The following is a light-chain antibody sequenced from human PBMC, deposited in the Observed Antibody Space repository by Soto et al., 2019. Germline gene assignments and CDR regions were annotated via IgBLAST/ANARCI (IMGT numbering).Light chain of an antibody. CDR3: CSFAGSYSYV. Sequence: QSALTQPRSVSVSPGQSVTISCTGTSSDVGRYDYVSWYQQHPGKAPKLIVYDVTERPSGVPDRFSGSKSGNTASLTISGLQAEDEADYSCCSFAGSYSYVFGTGTKV. CDR2: DVT. V-gene: IGLV2-11*01. CDR1: SSDVGRYDY. J-gene: IGLJ1*01.